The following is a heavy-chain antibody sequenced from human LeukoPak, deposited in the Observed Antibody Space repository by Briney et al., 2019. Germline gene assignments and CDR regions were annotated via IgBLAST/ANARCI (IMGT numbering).Heavy chain of an antibody. V-gene: IGHV3-30*02. D-gene: IGHD5-18*01. CDR1: GLTFSNYG. Sequence: QPGGSLRLSCAVSGLTFSNYGMHWVRQAPGKGLEWVAFIRYDGSNKFYPDSVKGRFTIPRDNSKNTLYLQMNSLRAEDTAVYYCAKVDTAMVHYFDYWGQGTLVTVSS. J-gene: IGHJ4*02. CDR2: IRYDGSNK. CDR3: AKVDTAMVHYFDY.